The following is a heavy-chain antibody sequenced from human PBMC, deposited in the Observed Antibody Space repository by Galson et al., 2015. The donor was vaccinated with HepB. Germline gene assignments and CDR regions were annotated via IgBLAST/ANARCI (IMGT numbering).Heavy chain of an antibody. CDR2: IKQDGSEK. D-gene: IGHD3-22*01. Sequence: SLRLSCAASGFTFSAYWMSWVRQAPGKGLEWVANIKQDGSEKYYVDSVKGRFSISRDDAKNSLYLHMNSLRAEDTAVYYCAGHVYDGTVYCPIQHWGQGTLVTVSS. CDR1: GFTFSAYW. V-gene: IGHV3-7*03. CDR3: AGHVYDGTVYCPIQH. J-gene: IGHJ1*01.